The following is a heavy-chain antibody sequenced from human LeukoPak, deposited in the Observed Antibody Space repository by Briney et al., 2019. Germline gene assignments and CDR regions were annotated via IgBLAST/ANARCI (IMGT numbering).Heavy chain of an antibody. J-gene: IGHJ6*03. V-gene: IGHV3-21*01. CDR3: ARENYYYYYMDV. CDR2: ISSSSSYI. Sequence: GGSLRLSCAASGFTFSSYSMNWVRQAPGKGLEWVSSISSSSSYIYYADPVKGRFTISRDNAKNSLYLQMNSLRAEDTAVYYCARENYYYYYMDVWGKGTTVTVSS. CDR1: GFTFSSYS.